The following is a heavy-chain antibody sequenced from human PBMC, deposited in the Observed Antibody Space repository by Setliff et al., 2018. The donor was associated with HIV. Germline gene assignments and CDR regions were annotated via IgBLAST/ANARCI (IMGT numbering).Heavy chain of an antibody. D-gene: IGHD4-17*01. J-gene: IGHJ3*02. Sequence: GGSLRLSCAASGFSVSSNYMTWVRQAPGGGLEWVSSITASSSYIFYADSVKGRFSISRDNAKNSLYLQMNSLRDDDTAVYYCARQPDYGDAFDKWGQGTMVTVSS. CDR2: ITASSSYI. CDR1: GFSVSSNY. V-gene: IGHV3-21*01. CDR3: ARQPDYGDAFDK.